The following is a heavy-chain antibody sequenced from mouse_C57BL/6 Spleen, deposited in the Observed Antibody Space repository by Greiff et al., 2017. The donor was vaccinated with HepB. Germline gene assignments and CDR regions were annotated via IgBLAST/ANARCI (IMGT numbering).Heavy chain of an antibody. Sequence: VQLQQPGAELVKPGASVKLSCKASGYTFTSYWMQWVKQRPGQGLEWIEEIDPSDSYTNYNQKFKGKATLTVDTSSSTAYMQLSSLTSEDSAVYYCARWDLDYFDYWGQGTTLTVSS. CDR2: IDPSDSYT. CDR3: ARWDLDYFDY. V-gene: IGHV1-50*01. J-gene: IGHJ2*01. D-gene: IGHD4-1*01. CDR1: GYTFTSYW.